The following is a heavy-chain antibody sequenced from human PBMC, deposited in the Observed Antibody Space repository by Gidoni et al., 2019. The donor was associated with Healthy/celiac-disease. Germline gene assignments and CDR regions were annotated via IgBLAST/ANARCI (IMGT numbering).Heavy chain of an antibody. V-gene: IGHV3-23*01. Sequence: EVQLLESGGGLVQPGGSLRLSCAASGFPFSSYAMSWVRQAPGKGLGWGSAISGSGGSTYYADSVKGRFTISRDNSKNTLYLQMNSLRAEDTAVYYCAKGEPVVVNVGYWGQGTLVTVSS. CDR1: GFPFSSYA. CDR3: AKGEPVVVNVGY. J-gene: IGHJ4*02. CDR2: ISGSGGST. D-gene: IGHD3-22*01.